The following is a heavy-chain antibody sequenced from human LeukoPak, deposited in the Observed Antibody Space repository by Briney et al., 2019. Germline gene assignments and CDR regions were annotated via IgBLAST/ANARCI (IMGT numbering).Heavy chain of an antibody. Sequence: PGGSLRLSRAASGFTFSSYWMSSVRQAPGKRLEGVADIQQDGSEKYSVDSVKGRFTISRVNATNSLYLQMNSLRAEDTAVYYCASWRGSYYFQPFDYWGQGTLVTVSS. CDR2: IQQDGSEK. D-gene: IGHD1-26*01. V-gene: IGHV3-7*03. J-gene: IGHJ4*02. CDR3: ASWRGSYYFQPFDY. CDR1: GFTFSSYW.